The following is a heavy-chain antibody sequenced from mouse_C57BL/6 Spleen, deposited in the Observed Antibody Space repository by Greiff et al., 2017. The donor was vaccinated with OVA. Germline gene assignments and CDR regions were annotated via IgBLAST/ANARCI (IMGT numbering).Heavy chain of an antibody. CDR2: IYPGSGST. V-gene: IGHV1-55*01. CDR1: GYTFTSYW. Sequence: QVQLQQPGAELVKPGASVKMSCKASGYTFTSYWITWVKQRPGQGLEWIGDIYPGSGSTNYNEKFKSKATLTVDTSSSTAYMQLSSLTSEAAEVYDCARGYYGSMGYWGQGTTLTVSS. J-gene: IGHJ2*01. D-gene: IGHD1-1*01. CDR3: ARGYYGSMGY.